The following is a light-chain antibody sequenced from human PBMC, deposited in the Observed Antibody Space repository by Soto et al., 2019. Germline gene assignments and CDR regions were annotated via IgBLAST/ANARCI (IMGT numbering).Light chain of an antibody. CDR1: SSDVGGYNY. CDR3: SSYTSSSTLVV. Sequence: QSALTQPPSASGSPGQSVTISCTGTSSDVGGYNYVSWYQQHPGKAPKLMIYEVSKRPSGVPDRFSGSKSGNTASLTVSGLQAEDEADYYCSSYTSSSTLVVFGGGTKDRP. J-gene: IGLJ2*01. CDR2: EVS. V-gene: IGLV2-8*01.